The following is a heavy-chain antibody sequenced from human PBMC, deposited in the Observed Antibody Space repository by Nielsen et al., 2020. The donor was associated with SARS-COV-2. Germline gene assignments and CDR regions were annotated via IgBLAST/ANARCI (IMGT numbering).Heavy chain of an antibody. CDR1: GFTFSSYA. CDR3: VKDHQWELGWFDY. V-gene: IGHV3-64D*09. J-gene: IGHJ4*02. D-gene: IGHD1-26*01. Sequence: GGSLRLSCSASGFTFSSYAMHWVRQAPGKGLEYVSAISSNGGSTYYADSVKGRFTISRDNSKNTLYLQMSSLRAEDTAVYYCVKDHQWELGWFDYWGQGTLVTVSS. CDR2: ISSNGGST.